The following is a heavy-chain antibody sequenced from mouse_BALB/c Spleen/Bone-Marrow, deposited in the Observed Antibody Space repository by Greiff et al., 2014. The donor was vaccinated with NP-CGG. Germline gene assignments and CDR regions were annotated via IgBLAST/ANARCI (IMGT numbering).Heavy chain of an antibody. Sequence: EVKLMESGGGLVKPGGSLKLSCAASGFTFSDFYMFRFRQTPEKRLEWVATISNGGTYTYYPDSVKGRFTISRDNAKNNLYLQMSSLKSEDTAIYYCARSGERYGAMDYWGRGTSVTVTS. J-gene: IGHJ4*01. CDR1: GFTFSDFY. CDR3: ARSGERYGAMDY. V-gene: IGHV5-4*02. CDR2: ISNGGTYT. D-gene: IGHD1-1*02.